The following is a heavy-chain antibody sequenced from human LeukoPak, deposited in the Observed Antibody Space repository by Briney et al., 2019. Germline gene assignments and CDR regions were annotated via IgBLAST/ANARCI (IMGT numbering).Heavy chain of an antibody. CDR1: GYTFTTYA. D-gene: IGHD5-18*01. Sequence: GASVKVSCKTCGYTFTTYAMHWVRQAPGQRLEWMGWLNGVNGNTKYSQRFQGRVTITRDTSASAAYMELSSLTSEDTAVYYCAKGNTYGFDYWGQGTLVTVSS. V-gene: IGHV1-3*01. CDR3: AKGNTYGFDY. J-gene: IGHJ4*02. CDR2: LNGVNGNT.